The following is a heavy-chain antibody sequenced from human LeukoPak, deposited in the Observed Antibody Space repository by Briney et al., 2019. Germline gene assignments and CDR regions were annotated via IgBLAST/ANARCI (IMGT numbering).Heavy chain of an antibody. J-gene: IGHJ6*02. Sequence: PGGSLRLSCAASGFTFSSYAMNWVRQAPGKGLEWVSSISGSGDSTYYTDSVKGRFTISRDNSKNTLYLQMNSLRAEDTAVYYCAKDYGGVGSGWGPLDYCGMNVWGQGTTVTVS. V-gene: IGHV3-23*01. CDR1: GFTFSSYA. CDR2: ISGSGDST. D-gene: IGHD6-19*01. CDR3: AKDYGGVGSGWGPLDYCGMNV.